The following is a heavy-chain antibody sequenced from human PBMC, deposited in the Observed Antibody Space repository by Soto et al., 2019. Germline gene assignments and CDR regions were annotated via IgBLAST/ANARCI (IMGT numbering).Heavy chain of an antibody. Sequence: QVQLVQSGAEEKKPGASVKISCKASGYTFTSYAMHWVRQAPGQSLEWMGWINAGTGNTKYSQKFQGRVTITRDTSASTAYMELSSLRSEDTAVYYCAREHYSTSATFDYWGQGTLVTVSS. CDR2: INAGTGNT. D-gene: IGHD6-6*01. V-gene: IGHV1-3*05. CDR3: AREHYSTSATFDY. J-gene: IGHJ4*02. CDR1: GYTFTSYA.